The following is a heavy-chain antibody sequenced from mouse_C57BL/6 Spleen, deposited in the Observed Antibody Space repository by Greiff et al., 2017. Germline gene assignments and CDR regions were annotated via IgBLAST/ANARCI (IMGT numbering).Heavy chain of an antibody. J-gene: IGHJ4*01. CDR3: ARSPFYDVGYYYAMDY. Sequence: QVQLQQPGAELVRPGSSVKLSCKASGYTFTSYWLDWVKQRPGQGLEWIGNIYPSDSETHYNQKFKDKATLTVDKSSSTAYMQLSSLTSEDSAVYYCARSPFYDVGYYYAMDYWGQGTSVTVSS. V-gene: IGHV1-61*01. D-gene: IGHD2-12*01. CDR1: GYTFTSYW. CDR2: IYPSDSET.